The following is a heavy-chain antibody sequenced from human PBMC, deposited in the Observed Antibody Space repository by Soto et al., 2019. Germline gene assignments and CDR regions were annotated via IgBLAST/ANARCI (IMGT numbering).Heavy chain of an antibody. CDR1: GFTFSSYA. J-gene: IGHJ4*02. CDR3: AKRLRFGVVISPGADY. CDR2: ISGSGGST. V-gene: IGHV3-23*01. Sequence: GGSLRLSCAASGFTFSSYAMSWVRQAPGKGLEWVSAISGSGGSTYYADSVKGRFTISRDNSKNTLYLQMNSLRAEDTAVYYCAKRLRFGVVISPGADYWGQGTLVTVSS. D-gene: IGHD3-3*01.